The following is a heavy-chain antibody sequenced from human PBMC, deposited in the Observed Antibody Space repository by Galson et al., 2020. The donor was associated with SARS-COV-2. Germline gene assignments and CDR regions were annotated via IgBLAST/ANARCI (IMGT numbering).Heavy chain of an antibody. CDR1: GFTFRNYA. J-gene: IGHJ6*03. CDR3: AKDWKFGNYYYYMDG. V-gene: IGHV3-23*01. D-gene: IGHD1-1*01. Sequence: GESLKISCAASGFTFRNYAMTWVRQAPGKGLEWVSAISASADNTYYADSVKGRFTISRDDSENTLYLQMNNLRAEDTAVYHCAKDWKFGNYYYYMDGWGLGTTVTVSS. CDR2: ISASADNT.